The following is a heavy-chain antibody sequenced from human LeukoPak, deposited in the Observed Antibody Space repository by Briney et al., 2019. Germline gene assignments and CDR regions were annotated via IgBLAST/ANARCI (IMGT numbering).Heavy chain of an antibody. V-gene: IGHV4-61*10. J-gene: IGHJ4*02. CDR3: ASLDSNYYSSGSYIRY. CDR1: GGSISSGSYY. Sequence: KSSETLSLTCTVSGGSISSGSYYWSWIRQPAGKGLEWIGNIYYSGSTNYNPSLKSRITISLDTSKNQFSLKLSSMTAADTAVYYCASLDSNYYSSGSYIRYWGQGTLVTVSS. CDR2: IYYSGST. D-gene: IGHD3-10*01.